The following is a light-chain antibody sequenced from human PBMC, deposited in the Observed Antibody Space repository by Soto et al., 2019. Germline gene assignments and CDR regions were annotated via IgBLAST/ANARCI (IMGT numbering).Light chain of an antibody. CDR2: GNT. CDR1: SSNIGAGFD. V-gene: IGLV1-40*01. Sequence: QSALTQPPSVSGAPGQRVTISCTGSSSNIGAGFDVHWYQQLPGEAPKLLIYGNTNRPSGVPDRFSGSKSGTSASLAITGLQVEDEADYYCCSYAGRDTLYVFGSGTKVTVL. J-gene: IGLJ1*01. CDR3: CSYAGRDTLYV.